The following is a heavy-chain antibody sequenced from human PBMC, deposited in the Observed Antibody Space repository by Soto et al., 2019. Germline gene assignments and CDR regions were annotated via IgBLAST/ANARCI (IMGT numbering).Heavy chain of an antibody. D-gene: IGHD5-18*01. Sequence: GESLKISCKGSGYSFTSYWIGWVRQVPGKGLEWMGIIYPGDSDTRYSPSFQGQVTISADKSISTAYLQWSSLKASGTAMYYCARQDTAVVSGTDVWGQGTTVTVSS. V-gene: IGHV5-51*01. CDR1: GYSFTSYW. CDR2: IYPGDSDT. J-gene: IGHJ6*02. CDR3: ARQDTAVVSGTDV.